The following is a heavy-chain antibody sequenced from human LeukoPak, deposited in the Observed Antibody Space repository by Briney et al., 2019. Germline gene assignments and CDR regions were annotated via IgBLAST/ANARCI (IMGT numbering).Heavy chain of an antibody. CDR3: AREQSGNDAFDI. Sequence: PSETLSLTCTVSGGSISSHYWTWIRQPAGKGLEWIGRIYTSGGPNYNPSLKSRVTMSLDTSKNQFSLKLSSVTAADTAVYYCAREQSGNDAFDIWGQGTMVTVSS. V-gene: IGHV4-4*07. D-gene: IGHD3-10*01. J-gene: IGHJ3*02. CDR2: IYTSGGP. CDR1: GGSISSHY.